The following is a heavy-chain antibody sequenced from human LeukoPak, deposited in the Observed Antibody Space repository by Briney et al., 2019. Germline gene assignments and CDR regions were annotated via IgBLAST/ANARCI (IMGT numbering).Heavy chain of an antibody. CDR2: ITPVIETA. D-gene: IGHD3-10*01. Sequence: SVKVSCKTSGGTFLSHTFSWVRQAPGHGLEWIGKITPVIETANYTQTFQGRVSIYTDKATTTVYMDLSGLRPDDTAEYYCARVNLRGSNYNWFDPWGQGTRVIVSS. CDR1: GGTFLSHT. V-gene: IGHV1-69*08. J-gene: IGHJ5*02. CDR3: ARVNLRGSNYNWFDP.